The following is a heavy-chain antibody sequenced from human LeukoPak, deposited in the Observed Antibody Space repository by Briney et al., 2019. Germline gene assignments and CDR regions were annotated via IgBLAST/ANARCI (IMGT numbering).Heavy chain of an antibody. V-gene: IGHV3-30-3*02. J-gene: IGHJ4*02. CDR3: AKSHPAYDFWSGPFDY. Sequence: GGSLRLSCAASGFTFSSYAMHWVRQAPGKGLEWVAVISYDGSNKYYADSVKGRFTISRDNSKNTLYLQMNSLRAEDTAVYYCAKSHPAYDFWSGPFDYWGQGTLVTVSS. D-gene: IGHD3-3*01. CDR1: GFTFSSYA. CDR2: ISYDGSNK.